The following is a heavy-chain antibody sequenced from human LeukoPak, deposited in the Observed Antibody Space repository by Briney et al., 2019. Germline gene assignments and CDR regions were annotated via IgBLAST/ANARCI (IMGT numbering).Heavy chain of an antibody. J-gene: IGHJ4*02. CDR2: ISSSSSTI. CDR1: GFTFSNYH. Sequence: GGSLRLSCAASGFTFSNYHMNCVRQAPGKGLEWVSYISSSSSTIYYADSVKGRFTISRDNAKNSLSLQMNSLRDEDTAVYYCARVAPPNYDSTGYWFDNWGQGTLVTVSS. CDR3: ARVAPPNYDSTGYWFDN. V-gene: IGHV3-48*02. D-gene: IGHD3-22*01.